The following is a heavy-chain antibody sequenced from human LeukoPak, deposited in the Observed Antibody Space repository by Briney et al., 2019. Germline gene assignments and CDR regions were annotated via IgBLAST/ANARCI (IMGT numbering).Heavy chain of an antibody. J-gene: IGHJ6*03. D-gene: IGHD3-10*01. CDR3: ARGRSSMVRGYYYYYMDV. V-gene: IGHV4-59*01. CDR1: GGSISTYY. CDR2: IFYSGST. Sequence: SETLSLTCTVSGGSISTYYWSWIRQPPGKGLEWIGYIFYSGSTNYNPSLKSRVTISVDTSKNQFSLKLSSVTAADTAVYYCARGRSSMVRGYYYYYMDVWGKGTTVTISS.